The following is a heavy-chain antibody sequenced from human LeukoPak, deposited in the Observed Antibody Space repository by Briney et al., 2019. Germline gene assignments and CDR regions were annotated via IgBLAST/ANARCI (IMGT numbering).Heavy chain of an antibody. Sequence: SETLPLTCAVYGGSFSGYYWSWIRQPPGKGLEWIGEINHSGSTNYNPSLKSRVTISVDTSKNQFSLKLSSVTAADTAVYYCARGLRGGSSWYRYWGQGTLVTVSS. D-gene: IGHD6-13*01. V-gene: IGHV4-34*01. CDR3: ARGLRGGSSWYRY. J-gene: IGHJ4*02. CDR1: GGSFSGYY. CDR2: INHSGST.